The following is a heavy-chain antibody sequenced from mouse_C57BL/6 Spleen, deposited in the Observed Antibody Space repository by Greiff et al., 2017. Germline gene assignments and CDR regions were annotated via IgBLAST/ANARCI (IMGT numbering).Heavy chain of an antibody. CDR2: ISYDGSN. V-gene: IGHV3-6*01. D-gene: IGHD1-1*01. J-gene: IGHJ4*01. CDR3: ARRDYYGSANAMDY. CDR1: GYSITSGYY. Sequence: DVQLVESGPGLVKPSQSLSLTCSVTGYSITSGYYWNWIRQFPGNKLEWMGYISYDGSNNYNPSLKNRISITRYTSKNQFFLKLNSVTTEDTATYYCARRDYYGSANAMDYWGQGTSVTVSS.